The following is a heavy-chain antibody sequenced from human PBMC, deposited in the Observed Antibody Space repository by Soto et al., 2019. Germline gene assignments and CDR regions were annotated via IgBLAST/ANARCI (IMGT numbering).Heavy chain of an antibody. J-gene: IGHJ3*02. D-gene: IGHD3-10*01. V-gene: IGHV6-1*01. CDR3: AREIFSGSAGAYDAFDI. CDR1: GDSVSSNSAA. Sequence: PSQTLSLTCAISGDSVSSNSAAWNWIRQSPSRGLEWLGRTYYRSKWYNDYAVSVKSRITINPDTSKNQFSLQLNSVTPEDTAVYYCAREIFSGSAGAYDAFDIWGQGTMVTVSS. CDR2: TYYRSKWYN.